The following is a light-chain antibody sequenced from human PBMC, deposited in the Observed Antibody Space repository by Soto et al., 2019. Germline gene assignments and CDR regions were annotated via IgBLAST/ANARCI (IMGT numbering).Light chain of an antibody. CDR1: QSISTL. CDR3: QQYNNYPLT. CDR2: KAS. Sequence: DIQMTQSPSTLSASVGDRVTITCRASQSISTLLAWYQQKPGSAPTLLIYKASTLETGVPSRFSGSGSGTEFSLTISSLQPDDSATYYCQQYNNYPLTFGQGTRLEIK. V-gene: IGKV1-5*03. J-gene: IGKJ5*01.